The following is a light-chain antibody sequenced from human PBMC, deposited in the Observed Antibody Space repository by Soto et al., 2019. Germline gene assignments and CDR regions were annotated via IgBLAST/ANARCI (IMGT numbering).Light chain of an antibody. CDR3: QQYYSYPRT. CDR2: AAS. CDR1: QGISSY. J-gene: IGKJ1*01. V-gene: IGKV1-8*01. Sequence: IQMTQSPSTLSSSVGDRVTITCRASQGISSYLAWYQQKPGKAPKLLIYAASTLQSGVPSRFSGSGSGTDFTLTISCLQSEDFATYYCQQYYSYPRTFGQGTKVDIK.